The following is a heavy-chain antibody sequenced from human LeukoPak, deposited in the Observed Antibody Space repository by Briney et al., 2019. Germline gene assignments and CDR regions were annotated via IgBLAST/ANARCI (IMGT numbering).Heavy chain of an antibody. CDR2: IIPIFGTA. CDR1: GGTLSSYA. CDR3: AREVVVVAATRGAIDY. Sequence: ASVKVSCKASGGTLSSYAISWVRQAPGQGLEWMGGIIPIFGTANYAQKFQGRVTITADESTSTAYMELSSLRSEDTAVYYCAREVVVVAATRGAIDYWGQGTLVTVSS. D-gene: IGHD2-15*01. J-gene: IGHJ4*02. V-gene: IGHV1-69*13.